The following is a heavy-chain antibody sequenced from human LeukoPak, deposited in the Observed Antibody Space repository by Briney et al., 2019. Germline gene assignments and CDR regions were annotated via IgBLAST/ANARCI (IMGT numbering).Heavy chain of an antibody. CDR1: EVPFSSNW. D-gene: IGHD5-18*01. CDR3: ASTANNWFDP. V-gene: IGHV3-7*05. Sequence: GGSLRLSCAASEVPFSSNWMSWVRQAPGKGLEWVSSIKQDGSEKYYVDSLNGRFIISRDNPQNSLYQQMNSLRVEDTAVYYCASTANNWFDPWGQGTLVTVSS. J-gene: IGHJ5*02. CDR2: IKQDGSEK.